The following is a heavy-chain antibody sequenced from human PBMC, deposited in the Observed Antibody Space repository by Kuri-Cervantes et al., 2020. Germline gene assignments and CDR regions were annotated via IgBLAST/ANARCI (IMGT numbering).Heavy chain of an antibody. D-gene: IGHD6-13*01. CDR3: ARERRAGTPGWFDP. CDR1: GFTFSSYS. J-gene: IGHJ5*02. Sequence: GGSLRLSCAASGFTFSSYSMNWVRQAPGKGLEWVSSISSSSSYIYYADSVKGRFTISRDNAKNSLYLQMNSLRAEDTAVYYCARERRAGTPGWFDPWGQGTLVTVSS. CDR2: ISSSSSYI. V-gene: IGHV3-21*01.